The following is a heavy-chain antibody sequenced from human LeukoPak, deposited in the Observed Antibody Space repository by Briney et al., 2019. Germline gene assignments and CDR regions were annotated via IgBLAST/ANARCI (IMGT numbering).Heavy chain of an antibody. J-gene: IGHJ4*02. Sequence: SETLSLTCAVYGGSFSGYYRSWIRQPPGKGLEWIGEINHSGSTNYNPSLKSRVTISVDTSKNQFSLKLSSVTAADTAVYYCARGSRLLWFGELLRFDYWGQGTLVTVSS. CDR1: GGSFSGYY. D-gene: IGHD3-10*01. CDR2: INHSGST. V-gene: IGHV4-34*01. CDR3: ARGSRLLWFGELLRFDY.